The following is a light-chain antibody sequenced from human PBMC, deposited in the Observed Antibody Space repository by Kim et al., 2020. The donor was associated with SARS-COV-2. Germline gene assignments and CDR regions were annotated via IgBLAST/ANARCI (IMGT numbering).Light chain of an antibody. V-gene: IGLV3-21*04. CDR3: QVWDSSDDHRVV. Sequence: SYELTQPPSVSVAPGKTARITCGGTSIGSKSVHWYQQKPGQAPVLVISYDSVRPSGIPERFSGSNSGNTATVTISRVEAGDEANYYCQVWDSSDDHRVVFGGGTQLPS. CDR1: SIGSKS. CDR2: YDS. J-gene: IGLJ2*01.